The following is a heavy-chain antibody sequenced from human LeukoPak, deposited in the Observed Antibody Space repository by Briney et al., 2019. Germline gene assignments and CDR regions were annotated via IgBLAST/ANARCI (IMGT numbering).Heavy chain of an antibody. J-gene: IGHJ4*02. Sequence: VASVKVSCKASGYTFTSYGISWVRQAPGQGLEWMGWISAYNGNTNYAQKLQGRVTMTTDTSTSTAYMELRSLRSDDTAVYYCARFGDSGYYGSGCHYNFDYWGQGTLVTVSS. CDR2: ISAYNGNT. D-gene: IGHD3-10*01. V-gene: IGHV1-18*01. CDR3: ARFGDSGYYGSGCHYNFDY. CDR1: GYTFTSYG.